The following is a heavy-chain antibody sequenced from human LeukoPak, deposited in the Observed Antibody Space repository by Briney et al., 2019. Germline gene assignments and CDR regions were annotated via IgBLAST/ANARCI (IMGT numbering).Heavy chain of an antibody. CDR3: VRRVLDESRREEY. CDR1: GFSFSNAW. V-gene: IGHV3-15*01. CDR2: IKSKTDGGTT. D-gene: IGHD3-22*01. J-gene: IGHJ4*02. Sequence: GGSLRLSCAASGFSFSNAWMTWVRQAPGKGLEWVGRIKSKTDGGTTDYAAPVKGRFTISRDDSKNTLYLQMSSLKTEDTAVYYCVRRVLDESRREEYWGQGALVTVSS.